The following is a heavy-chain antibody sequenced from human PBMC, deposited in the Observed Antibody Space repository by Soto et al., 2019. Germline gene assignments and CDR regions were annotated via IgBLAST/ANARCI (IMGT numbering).Heavy chain of an antibody. CDR3: ARGRGCSGGSCYAPTRFFDY. CDR2: INHSGST. CDR1: GGSFSGYY. V-gene: IGHV4-34*01. D-gene: IGHD2-15*01. J-gene: IGHJ4*02. Sequence: SETLSLTCAVYGGSFSGYYWSWIRQPPGKGLGWIGEINHSGSTNYNPSLKSRVTISVDTSKNQFSLKLSSVTAADTAVYYCARGRGCSGGSCYAPTRFFDYWGQGTLVTVSS.